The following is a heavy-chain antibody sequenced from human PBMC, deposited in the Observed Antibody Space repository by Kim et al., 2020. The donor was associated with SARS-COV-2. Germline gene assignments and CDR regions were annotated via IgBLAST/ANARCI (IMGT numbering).Heavy chain of an antibody. Sequence: NPSLKSRVTISVDTSKNQFSLKLSSVTAADTAVYYCARSGNYDSSGYYDYLGQGTLVTVSS. V-gene: IGHV4-59*01. D-gene: IGHD3-22*01. CDR3: ARSGNYDSSGYYDY. J-gene: IGHJ4*02.